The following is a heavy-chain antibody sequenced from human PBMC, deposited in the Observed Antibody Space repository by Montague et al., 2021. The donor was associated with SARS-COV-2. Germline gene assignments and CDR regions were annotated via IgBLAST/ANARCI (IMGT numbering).Heavy chain of an antibody. J-gene: IGHJ4*02. Sequence: FLRLSCAASGFLFSTYSINWVRQAPGKGLEWVSSTSSSGSYVFYADSVKGRFTISRDNAKNSLYLHMNSLRAEDTAVYYCARGYMAGVGTGYDYWGQGTLVTVSS. CDR2: TSSSGSYV. CDR3: ARGYMAGVGTGYDY. D-gene: IGHD6-13*01. CDR1: GFLFSTYS. V-gene: IGHV3-21*01.